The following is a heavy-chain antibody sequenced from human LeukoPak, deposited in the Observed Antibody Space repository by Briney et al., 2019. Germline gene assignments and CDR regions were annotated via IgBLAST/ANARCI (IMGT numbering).Heavy chain of an antibody. D-gene: IGHD2-2*01. CDR2: ISGSGSTI. J-gene: IGHJ6*03. CDR1: GFTFSDYY. CDR3: AKAGLYCSSTSCYHYYYYYMDV. Sequence: GGSLRLSCAASGFTFSDYYMSWIRQAPGKGLEWVSYISGSGSTIYYADSVKGRFTISRDNAKNSLYLQMNSLRAEDTTVYYCAKAGLYCSSTSCYHYYYYYMDVWGKGTTVTVSS. V-gene: IGHV3-11*04.